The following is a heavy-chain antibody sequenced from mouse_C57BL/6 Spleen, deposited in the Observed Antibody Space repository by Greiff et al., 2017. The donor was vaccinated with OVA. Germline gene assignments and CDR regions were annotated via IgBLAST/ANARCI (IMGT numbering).Heavy chain of an antibody. V-gene: IGHV1-55*01. D-gene: IGHD2-4*01. CDR2: IYPGSGST. CDR1: GYTFTSYW. CDR3: ARAKEYDYEGFDY. Sequence: QVQLQQPGAELVKPGASVKMSCKASGYTFTSYWITWVKQRPGQGLEWIGDIYPGSGSTNYNEKFKSKATLTVDTSSSTAYMQLSSLRSEDSAVYYCARAKEYDYEGFDYWGQGTLVTVSA. J-gene: IGHJ3*01.